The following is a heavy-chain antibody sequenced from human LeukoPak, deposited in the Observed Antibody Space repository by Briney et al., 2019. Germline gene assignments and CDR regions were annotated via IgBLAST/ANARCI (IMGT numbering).Heavy chain of an antibody. Sequence: GGSLRLSCAASGFTFSSYEMNWVRQAAGKGLEWVSYISTSASTIYYADSVKGRFTISRDNAKNSLYLQMNNLRVEDTAVYYCARTLVRGVMGIGYWGQGTLVTVS. CDR1: GFTFSSYE. V-gene: IGHV3-48*03. J-gene: IGHJ4*02. CDR3: ARTLVRGVMGIGY. D-gene: IGHD3-10*01. CDR2: ISTSASTI.